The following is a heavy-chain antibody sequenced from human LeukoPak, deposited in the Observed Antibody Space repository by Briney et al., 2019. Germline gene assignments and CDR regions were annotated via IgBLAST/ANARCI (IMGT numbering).Heavy chain of an antibody. CDR3: ARDGINGNYYFDY. CDR2: IRYDGSKK. J-gene: IGHJ4*02. D-gene: IGHD4-23*01. V-gene: IGHV3-30*19. CDR1: GFTFSSYG. Sequence: PLGSLRLSCAASGFTFSSYGMHWVRQAPGKGLEWVAVIRYDGSKKYYADSVKGRFTISRDNSKNLVSLQMNSLSAEDAAVYYCARDGINGNYYFDYWGQGTLVTVSS.